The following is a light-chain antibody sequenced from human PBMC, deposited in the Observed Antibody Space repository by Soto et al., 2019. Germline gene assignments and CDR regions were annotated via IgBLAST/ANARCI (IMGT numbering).Light chain of an antibody. CDR1: SSDVGGYNY. CDR3: TSYAGGNNV. J-gene: IGLJ1*01. Sequence: QSVLTQPPSASGSPGQSVTISCTGTSSDVGGYNYVSWYQQHPGKVPKLIIYEVNKRPSGVPDRFSGSKSGNTASLIVAGIQAEDEADYYCTSYAGGNNVFGTGTKLTVL. CDR2: EVN. V-gene: IGLV2-8*01.